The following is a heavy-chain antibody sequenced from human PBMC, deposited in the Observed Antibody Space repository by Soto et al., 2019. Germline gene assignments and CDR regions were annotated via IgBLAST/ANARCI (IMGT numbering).Heavy chain of an antibody. CDR1: GYTFTSYA. CDR3: ARAEDIVVVTFDY. V-gene: IGHV1-3*01. J-gene: IGHJ4*02. CDR2: INAGNGNT. D-gene: IGHD2-2*01. Sequence: ASVKVSCKASGYTFTSYAMHWVRQAPGQRLEWMGWINAGNGNTKYSQKFQGRVTITRDTSASTAYMELSSLRSEDTAVYYCARAEDIVVVTFDYWGQGTLVTVSS.